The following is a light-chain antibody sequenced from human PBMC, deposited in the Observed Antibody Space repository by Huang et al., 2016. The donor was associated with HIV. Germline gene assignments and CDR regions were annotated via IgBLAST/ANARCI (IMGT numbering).Light chain of an antibody. Sequence: EIVMTQSPATLSGSPGARVTLSCRSSQSISSYLPWYQQKPGPAPRLLIYGASTRGTGIPGRFSGRGSGTEFTLTISSLQSEDFAVYYCQKYNNWPRSFGPGTKLEIK. V-gene: IGKV3-15*01. J-gene: IGKJ2*03. CDR2: GAS. CDR1: QSISSY. CDR3: QKYNNWPRS.